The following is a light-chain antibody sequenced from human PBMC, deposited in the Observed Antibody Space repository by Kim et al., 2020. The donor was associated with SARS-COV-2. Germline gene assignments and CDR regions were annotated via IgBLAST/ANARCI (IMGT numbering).Light chain of an antibody. J-gene: IGKJ4*01. Sequence: LSPGERATLSCRASQSVVTYLAWYQQKPGQAPRLLIYDASNRAPGIPARFSGSGSGTDFTLTISSLEPEDSAIYYCQQRSNWPPFTFGGGTKLEI. CDR3: QQRSNWPPFT. CDR1: QSVVTY. V-gene: IGKV3-11*01. CDR2: DAS.